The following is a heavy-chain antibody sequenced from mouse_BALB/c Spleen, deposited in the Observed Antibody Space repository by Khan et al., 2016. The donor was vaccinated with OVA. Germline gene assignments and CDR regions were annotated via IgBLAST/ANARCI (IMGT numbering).Heavy chain of an antibody. CDR3: AKSYRPDVYFDS. V-gene: IGHV1S136*01. Sequence: VQLQQSGPELVKPGASVKMSCKASGYTFTSYVIHWVRQKPGQGLEWIGYIYPFNDATKFNENFKGKAILTSDKSSSTAYMELTSLTSEDSAVYFCAKSYRPDVYFDSWGQGTTLTVSS. CDR2: IYPFNDAT. D-gene: IGHD2-12*01. J-gene: IGHJ2*01. CDR1: GYTFTSYV.